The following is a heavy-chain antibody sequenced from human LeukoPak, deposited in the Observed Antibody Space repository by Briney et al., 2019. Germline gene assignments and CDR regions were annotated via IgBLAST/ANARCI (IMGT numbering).Heavy chain of an antibody. CDR2: ISSGSSTR. Sequence: GGSLRLYCAASGFTFNTFDMTWVRQAPGKGLECVSYISSGSSTRCYADSVKGRFTISRDNAKSSLFLQMNSLRAEDTAVYFCARLRYYAVDVWGQGTTVIVSS. CDR1: GFTFNTFD. CDR3: ARLRYYAVDV. V-gene: IGHV3-48*01. J-gene: IGHJ6*02.